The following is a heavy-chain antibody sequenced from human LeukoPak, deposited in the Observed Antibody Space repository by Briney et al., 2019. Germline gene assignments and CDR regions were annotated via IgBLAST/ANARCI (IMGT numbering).Heavy chain of an antibody. CDR3: ARAVAGPYYYYYMDV. D-gene: IGHD6-19*01. V-gene: IGHV4-59*01. Sequence: SETLSLTCTVSGGSISSYYWSWIRQPPGKGLEWIGYIYYSGSTNYNPSLKSRVTISVDTSKNQFSPKLSSVTAADTAVYYCARAVAGPYYYYYMDVWGKGTTVTVSS. CDR2: IYYSGST. J-gene: IGHJ6*03. CDR1: GGSISSYY.